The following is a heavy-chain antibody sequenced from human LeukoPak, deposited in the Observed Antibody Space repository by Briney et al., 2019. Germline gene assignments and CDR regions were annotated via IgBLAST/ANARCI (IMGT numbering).Heavy chain of an antibody. Sequence: ASVKVSCKASGYTFTSYDINWVRQATGQGLEWMGWMNPNSGNTGYAQKFQGRVTMTRNTSISTAYMELSSLRSEDTAVYYCARGGSNMVGSGSYYVYWGQGTLVTVSS. V-gene: IGHV1-8*01. D-gene: IGHD3-10*01. CDR1: GYTFTSYD. CDR3: ARGGSNMVGSGSYYVY. CDR2: MNPNSGNT. J-gene: IGHJ4*02.